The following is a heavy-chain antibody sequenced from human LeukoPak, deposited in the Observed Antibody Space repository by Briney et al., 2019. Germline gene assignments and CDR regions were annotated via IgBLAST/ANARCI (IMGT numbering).Heavy chain of an antibody. J-gene: IGHJ6*02. CDR3: ARGLKIYIPGYSNGCYYYGMDV. CDR1: GGSISSGGYS. V-gene: IGHV4-34*01. D-gene: IGHD4-11*01. CDR2: INHSGST. Sequence: SETLSLTCAVSGGSISSGGYSWSWIRQPPGKGLEWIGEINHSGSTNYNPSLKSRVTISVDTSKNQFSLKLSSVTAADTAVYYCARGLKIYIPGYSNGCYYYGMDVWGQGTTVTVSS.